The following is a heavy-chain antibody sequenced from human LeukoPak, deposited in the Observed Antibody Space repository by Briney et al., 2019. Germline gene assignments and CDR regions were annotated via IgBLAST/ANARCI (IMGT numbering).Heavy chain of an antibody. CDR2: ISGSGGST. CDR1: GFTFSSYA. V-gene: IGHV3-23*01. J-gene: IGHJ4*02. CDR3: ASRVEYGTDTFGGEFDY. D-gene: IGHD3-16*01. Sequence: GGSLRLSCAASGFTFSSYAMSWVRQAPGKGLEWVSAISGSGGSTYYADSVKGRFTISRDNSKNTLYLQMNSLRAEDTAVYYCASRVEYGTDTFGGEFDYWGQGTLVTVSS.